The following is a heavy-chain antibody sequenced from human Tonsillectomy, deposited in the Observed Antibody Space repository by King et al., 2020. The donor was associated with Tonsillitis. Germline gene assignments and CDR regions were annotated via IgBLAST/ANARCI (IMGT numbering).Heavy chain of an antibody. CDR3: ARGTRYDDGSEGYGPFDY. CDR2: ISNSGSTI. J-gene: IGHJ4*02. CDR1: GFTFRDYY. V-gene: IGHV3-11*01. D-gene: IGHD3-22*01. Sequence: VQLVESGGGLVKPGGSLRLSCAASGFTFRDYYMSWVRQAPGKGLEWVSYISNSGSTIYYVDSVKGRFTISRDNAKNSLYLQMNTLRAEDTAVYYCARGTRYDDGSEGYGPFDYWGQGTLVTVSS.